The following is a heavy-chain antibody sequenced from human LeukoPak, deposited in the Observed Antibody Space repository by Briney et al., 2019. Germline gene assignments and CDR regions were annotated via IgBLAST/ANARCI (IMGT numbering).Heavy chain of an antibody. Sequence: PRASVKVACKASGGTFSSYAISWVRQAPGQGLEWMGRIIPIFGTANYAQKFQGRVTITTDESTSTAYMELSSLRSEDTAVYHCASKDVEYSNSSYFDYWGQGTLVTVSS. CDR1: GGTFSSYA. V-gene: IGHV1-69*05. D-gene: IGHD6-6*01. J-gene: IGHJ4*02. CDR3: ASKDVEYSNSSYFDY. CDR2: IIPIFGTA.